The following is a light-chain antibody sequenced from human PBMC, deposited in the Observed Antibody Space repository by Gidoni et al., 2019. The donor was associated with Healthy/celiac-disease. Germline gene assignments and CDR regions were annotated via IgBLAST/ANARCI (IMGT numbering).Light chain of an antibody. CDR1: QSVLYSSNNKNY. Sequence: DILLTHSPDSLAVSLGERATINSKASQSVLYSSNNKNYLAWYQQKPGQPPKLLIYGASTRESGVPERFSGSGSGTDFTLTISSLQAEDVAVYYCQQYYSTPWTFGQGTKVEIK. CDR2: GAS. J-gene: IGKJ1*01. V-gene: IGKV4-1*01. CDR3: QQYYSTPWT.